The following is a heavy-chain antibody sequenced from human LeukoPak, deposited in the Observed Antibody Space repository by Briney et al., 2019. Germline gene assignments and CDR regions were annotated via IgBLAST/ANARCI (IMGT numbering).Heavy chain of an antibody. D-gene: IGHD4-23*01. CDR3: ARRSTVGNWFDP. CDR2: IYYSGST. V-gene: IGHV4-39*07. J-gene: IGHJ5*02. Sequence: SETLSHTCTVSGGSISSSSYYWGWIRQPPGKGLEWIGSIYYSGSTYYNPSLKSRVTISVDTSKNQFSLKLSSVTAADTAVYYCARRSTVGNWFDPWGQGTLVTVSS. CDR1: GGSISSSSYY.